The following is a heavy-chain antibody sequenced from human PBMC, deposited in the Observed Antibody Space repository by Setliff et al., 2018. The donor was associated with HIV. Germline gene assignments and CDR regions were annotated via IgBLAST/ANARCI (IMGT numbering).Heavy chain of an antibody. V-gene: IGHV3-7*03. CDR1: GFIFSDSW. D-gene: IGHD3-22*01. CDR2: IKEDGREK. J-gene: IGHJ4*02. CDR3: ARAYNVYDYRFDSSGYDY. Sequence: GGSLRLSCGASGFIFSDSWMDWVRQAPGKGLEWVATIKEDGREKYYVDSVKGRFTISRDNARTSLYLEMSSLRVEDTAVYYCARAYNVYDYRFDSSGYDYWGQGTLVTVSS.